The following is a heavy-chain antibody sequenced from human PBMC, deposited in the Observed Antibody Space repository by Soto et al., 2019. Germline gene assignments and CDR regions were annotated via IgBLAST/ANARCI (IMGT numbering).Heavy chain of an antibody. CDR1: GGSFSGYY. D-gene: IGHD3-3*01. V-gene: IGHV4-34*01. CDR3: AREKTYYDFWSGYSNVFDY. CDR2: INHSGST. Sequence: SETLSLTCAVYGGSFSGYYWSGIRQPPGKGLEWIGEINHSGSTNYNPSLNSRVTISVDTSKNQFSLKLSSVTAADTAVYYCAREKTYYDFWSGYSNVFDYWGQGTLVTVSS. J-gene: IGHJ4*02.